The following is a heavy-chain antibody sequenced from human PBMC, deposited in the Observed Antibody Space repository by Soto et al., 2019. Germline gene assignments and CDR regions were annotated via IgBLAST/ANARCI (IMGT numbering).Heavy chain of an antibody. CDR2: IYYSGST. CDR3: ARGDYYDSSGYYYFDY. J-gene: IGHJ4*02. V-gene: IGHV4-31*11. D-gene: IGHD3-22*01. Sequence: TSETLSLTCAVSGGSISSGGYYWSWIRQHPGKGLEWIGYIYYSGSTYYNPSLKSRVTISVDTSKNQFSLKLSSVTAADTAVYYCARGDYYDSSGYYYFDYWGQGTLVTVSS. CDR1: GGSISSGGYY.